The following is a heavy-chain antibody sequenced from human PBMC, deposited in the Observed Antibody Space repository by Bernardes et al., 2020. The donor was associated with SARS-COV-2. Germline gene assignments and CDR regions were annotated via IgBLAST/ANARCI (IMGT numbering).Heavy chain of an antibody. Sequence: GGSLRLSCITSGFTFSDYVMNWVRQGPGKGLEWVGFIRSKDYGGTVEYAASVKGRFTISRDDSKSIAYLQMNSLKIEDTGVYYCYRDLDYYDRSGPVWGQGTVVSVSS. CDR3: YRDLDYYDRSGPV. D-gene: IGHD3-22*01. J-gene: IGHJ3*01. CDR1: GFTFSDYV. V-gene: IGHV3-49*04. CDR2: IRSKDYGGTV.